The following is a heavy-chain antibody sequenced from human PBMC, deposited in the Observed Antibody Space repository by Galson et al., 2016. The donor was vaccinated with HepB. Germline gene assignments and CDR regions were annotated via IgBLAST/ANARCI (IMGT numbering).Heavy chain of an antibody. CDR1: GFSLTTSGVG. Sequence: PALVKPTQTLTLTCTFSGFSLTTSGVGVGWIRQPPGKALEWLALIYWNDDKRSSPSLKSRLTILKDTSKNQVVLTMTNLDPVDTATYYCAHLVNWNPLSYFDYWGPGILVTVSS. CDR3: AHLVNWNPLSYFDY. V-gene: IGHV2-5*01. CDR2: IYWNDDK. J-gene: IGHJ4*02. D-gene: IGHD1-20*01.